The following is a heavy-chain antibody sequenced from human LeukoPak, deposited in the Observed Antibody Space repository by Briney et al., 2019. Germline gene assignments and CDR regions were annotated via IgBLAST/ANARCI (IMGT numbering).Heavy chain of an antibody. CDR3: ARVLCSSTSCYGSVPYYFDY. CDR1: GFTFSDYY. J-gene: IGHJ4*02. Sequence: GGSLRLSCAASGFTFSDYYMSWIRQAPGKGLEWVSYISSSSSYTNYADSVKGRFTISRDNAKNSLYLQMNSLRAEDTAVYYCARVLCSSTSCYGSVPYYFDYWGRGTLVTVSS. D-gene: IGHD2-2*01. V-gene: IGHV3-11*06. CDR2: ISSSSSYT.